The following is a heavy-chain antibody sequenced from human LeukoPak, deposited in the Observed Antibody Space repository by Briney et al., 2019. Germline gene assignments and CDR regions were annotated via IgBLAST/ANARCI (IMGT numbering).Heavy chain of an antibody. CDR3: TRGAGWLIDY. CDR2: IYYSGST. CDR1: GGSISSYY. J-gene: IGHJ4*02. V-gene: IGHV4-59*01. Sequence: SETLSLTCTVSGGSISSYYWSWIRQPPGKGLEWIGYIYYSGSTNYNPSLKSRVTISVDTCKNQFSLKLSSVTAADTAVYYCTRGAGWLIDYWGQGILVTVSS. D-gene: IGHD3-16*01.